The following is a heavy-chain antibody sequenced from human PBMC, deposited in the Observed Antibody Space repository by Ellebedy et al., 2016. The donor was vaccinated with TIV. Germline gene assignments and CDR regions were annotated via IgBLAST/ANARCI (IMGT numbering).Heavy chain of an antibody. CDR3: AKGGGFKSDYYFYGLDV. CDR1: GSMTASY. Sequence: SETLSLXXIVSGSMTASYWTWIRQPAGKGLEWIGRIYTTGSSDFNPSLKSRVTMSVDTTKNHVSLKMRSVTAADTAVYYCAKGGGFKSDYYFYGLDVWGQGTAVNISS. D-gene: IGHD3-16*01. V-gene: IGHV4-4*07. J-gene: IGHJ6*02. CDR2: IYTTGSS.